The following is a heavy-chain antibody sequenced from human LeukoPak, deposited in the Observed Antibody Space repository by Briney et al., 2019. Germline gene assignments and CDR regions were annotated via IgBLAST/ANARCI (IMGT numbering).Heavy chain of an antibody. D-gene: IGHD5-18*01. CDR1: GYTFTGYY. J-gene: IGHJ4*02. V-gene: IGHV1-2*02. Sequence: ASVKVSCKASGYTFTGYYMHWVRQAPGQGLEWMGWINHNSGSTNYAQKFQGRVTMTRDTSISTAYMELSRLRSDDTAVYYCARVGTVDTAMVTLFGDLYYFDYWGQGTLVPVSS. CDR3: ARVGTVDTAMVTLFGDLYYFDY. CDR2: INHNSGST.